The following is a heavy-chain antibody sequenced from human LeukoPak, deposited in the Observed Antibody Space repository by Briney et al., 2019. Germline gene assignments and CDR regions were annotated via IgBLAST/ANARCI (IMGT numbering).Heavy chain of an antibody. J-gene: IGHJ5*02. Sequence: GGSLRLSCAASGFTVSSNYMSWVRQAPGKGLEWVSVIYSGGSTYHADSVKGRFTISRDNSKNTLYLQMNSLRAEDTAVYYCARGWGSGYPNWFDPWGQGTLVTASS. V-gene: IGHV3-66*02. D-gene: IGHD3-16*01. CDR3: ARGWGSGYPNWFDP. CDR2: IYSGGST. CDR1: GFTVSSNY.